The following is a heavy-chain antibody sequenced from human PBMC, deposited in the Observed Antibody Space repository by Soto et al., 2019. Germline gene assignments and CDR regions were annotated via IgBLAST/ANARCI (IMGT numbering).Heavy chain of an antibody. Sequence: EVQLVESGGGLVQPGRSLRLSCAASGFTFDDYAMHWVRQAPGKGLEWVSGISWNSGSIGYADSVKGRFTISRDNAKNSLYLQMNSLRAEDTALYYCAKGYSYGYLWDTFDYWGQGTLVTVSS. CDR2: ISWNSGSI. V-gene: IGHV3-9*01. D-gene: IGHD5-18*01. CDR1: GFTFDDYA. CDR3: AKGYSYGYLWDTFDY. J-gene: IGHJ4*02.